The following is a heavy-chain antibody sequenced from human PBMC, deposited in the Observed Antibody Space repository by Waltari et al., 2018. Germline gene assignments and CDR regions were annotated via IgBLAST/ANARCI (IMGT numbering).Heavy chain of an antibody. J-gene: IGHJ4*02. CDR2: IIPSLGIA. Sequence: QVQLVQSGAEVKKPGSSVKVSCKASGGTFSSYAISWVRQAPGQGLEWMGRIIPSLGIANYAQKFQGRVTITADKSTSTAYMELNSLRSEDTAVYYCARVSALYYYDSTEYYFDYWGQGTLVTVSS. CDR3: ARVSALYYYDSTEYYFDY. D-gene: IGHD3-22*01. CDR1: GGTFSSYA. V-gene: IGHV1-69*09.